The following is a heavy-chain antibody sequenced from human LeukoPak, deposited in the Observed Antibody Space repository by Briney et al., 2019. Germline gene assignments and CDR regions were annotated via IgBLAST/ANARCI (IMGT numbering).Heavy chain of an antibody. D-gene: IGHD3-22*01. J-gene: IGHJ4*02. CDR3: ATDGKYYYDSSNYYYFDY. CDR2: ISWNSGSI. CDR1: GFTFDDYA. Sequence: SLRLSCAASGFTFDDYAMHWVRQAPGKGLEWVSGISWNSGSIVYADSVKGRFTISRDNAKNSPYLQMNSLRAEDTAVYYCATDGKYYYDSSNYYYFDYWGQGTLVTVSS. V-gene: IGHV3-9*01.